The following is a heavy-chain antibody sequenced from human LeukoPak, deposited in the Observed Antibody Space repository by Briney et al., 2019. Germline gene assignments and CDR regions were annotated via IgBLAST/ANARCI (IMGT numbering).Heavy chain of an antibody. CDR2: IYYSGST. D-gene: IGHD4-17*01. Sequence: PSETLSLTCTVSGGSISSGGYYWSWIRQHPGKGPEWIGYIYYSGSTYYNPSLKSRVTISVDTSKNQFSLKLSSVTAADTAVYYCAMRTHDYGEGWFDPWGQGTLVTVSS. V-gene: IGHV4-31*03. CDR3: AMRTHDYGEGWFDP. CDR1: GGSISSGGYY. J-gene: IGHJ5*02.